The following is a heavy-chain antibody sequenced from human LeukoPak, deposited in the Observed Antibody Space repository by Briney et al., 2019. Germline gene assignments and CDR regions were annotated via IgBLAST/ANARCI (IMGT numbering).Heavy chain of an antibody. CDR2: MNPNSGNT. Sequence: ASVKVSCKASGYTFTSYDINWVRQATGQGLEWMGWMNPNSGNTGYAQKFQGRVTMTRNTPISTAYMELSSLRSEDTAVYYCARGNQLQRDYYGMDVWGQGTTVTVSS. J-gene: IGHJ6*02. CDR3: ARGNQLQRDYYGMDV. CDR1: GYTFTSYD. V-gene: IGHV1-8*01. D-gene: IGHD2-2*01.